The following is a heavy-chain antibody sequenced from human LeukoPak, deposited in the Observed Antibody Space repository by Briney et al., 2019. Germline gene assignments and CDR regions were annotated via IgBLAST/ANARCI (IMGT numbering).Heavy chain of an antibody. CDR3: AREGIRRGPYYFDY. J-gene: IGHJ4*02. V-gene: IGHV3-7*01. CDR2: IKQDGSEK. D-gene: IGHD2-21*01. CDR1: RFTFSSYW. Sequence: GWSLTLSCAASRFTFSSYWMIWVRQAPGKGLEGVANIKQDGSEKYYVDSVKGRFTISRDNAKNSLYLQMNSLRAEDTAVYYCAREGIRRGPYYFDYWGQGTLVTVSS.